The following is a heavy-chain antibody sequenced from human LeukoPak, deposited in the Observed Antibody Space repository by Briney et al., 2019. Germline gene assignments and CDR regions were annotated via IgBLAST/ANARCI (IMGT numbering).Heavy chain of an antibody. CDR1: EYSFTNYW. CDR2: IYPGDSDT. CDR3: ARQDGRALYYFDY. V-gene: IGHV5-51*01. J-gene: IGHJ4*02. Sequence: GESLKISCKGSEYSFTNYWIGWVRHLPGKGLEWMGIIYPGDSDTRYSPSFQGQVTISADKSTSTAYLQWSSLKASDTAMYYRARQDGRALYYFDYWGQGTLVTVSS. D-gene: IGHD5-24*01.